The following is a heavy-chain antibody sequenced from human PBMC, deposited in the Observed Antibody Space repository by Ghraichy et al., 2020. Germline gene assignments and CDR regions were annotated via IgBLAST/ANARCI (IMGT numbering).Heavy chain of an antibody. J-gene: IGHJ4*02. V-gene: IGHV4-61*01. CDR2: IYNSGST. CDR3: ARDWCRYYDSSGDQAGYFDY. D-gene: IGHD3-22*01. CDR1: GGSVSSDSYY. Sequence: SETLSLTCTVSGGSVSSDSYYWSWIRQPPGKGLEWIGYIYNSGSTNYNPSLKSRVTISVDTSKNQFSLKLSSVTAADTAVYYCARDWCRYYDSSGDQAGYFDYWGQGTLVTVSS.